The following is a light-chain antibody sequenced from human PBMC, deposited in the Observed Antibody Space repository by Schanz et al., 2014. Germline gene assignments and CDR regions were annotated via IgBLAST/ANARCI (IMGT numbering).Light chain of an antibody. V-gene: IGLV2-23*02. Sequence: QSALTQPASVSGSPGQSITISCTGTSSDLGSYNLVSWYQQHPGKAPKLMIYDVSNRPSGVSNRFSGSKSGNTASLTISGLQAEDEAEYYCCSFGSSSSFERVFGGGTKLTVL. CDR3: CSFGSSSSFERV. CDR1: SSDLGSYNL. CDR2: DVS. J-gene: IGLJ3*02.